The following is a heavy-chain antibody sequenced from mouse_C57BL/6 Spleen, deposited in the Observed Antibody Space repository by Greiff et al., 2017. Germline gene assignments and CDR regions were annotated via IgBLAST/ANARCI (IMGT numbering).Heavy chain of an antibody. V-gene: IGHV5-16*01. J-gene: IGHJ3*01. D-gene: IGHD2-2*01. CDR2: INYVGSST. CDR3: AGVHGYEKGYLFAY. Sequence: EVQVVESEAGLVQPGSSMKLSCTASGFTFSDYYMAWVRQVPEQGLEWVANINYVGSSTKYLDSLKSRFILSRDNATNIPYLQMSSLKSEATATYYCAGVHGYEKGYLFAYWGQGTLVTVSA. CDR1: GFTFSDYY.